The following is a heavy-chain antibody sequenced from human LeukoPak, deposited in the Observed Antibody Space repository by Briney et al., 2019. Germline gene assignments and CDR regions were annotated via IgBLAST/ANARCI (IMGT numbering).Heavy chain of an antibody. CDR3: ARHRVAAPNTTSFYIMDV. Sequence: ASVKVSCKTSGYTFTDYYIHWVRQAPGQGLEWMGWIIPNSGGTNYAQKFQGRVTMTRDTSISTAYMELTRLTSDDTAVYYCARHRVAAPNTTSFYIMDVWGQGTTVTVSS. D-gene: IGHD6-13*01. V-gene: IGHV1-2*02. CDR2: IIPNSGGT. J-gene: IGHJ6*02. CDR1: GYTFTDYY.